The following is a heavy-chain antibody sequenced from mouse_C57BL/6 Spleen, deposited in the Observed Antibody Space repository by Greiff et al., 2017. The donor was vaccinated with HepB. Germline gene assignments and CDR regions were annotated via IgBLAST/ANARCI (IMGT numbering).Heavy chain of an antibody. CDR3: ARVGAAQAFDY. CDR2: IYPGSGNT. Sequence: VKLMESGAELVRPGASVKLSCKASGYTFTDYYINWVKQRPGQGLEWIARIYPGSGNTYYNEKFKGKATLTAEKSSSTAYMQLSSLTSEDSAVYFCARVGAAQAFDYWGQGTTLTVSS. D-gene: IGHD3-2*02. V-gene: IGHV1-76*01. J-gene: IGHJ2*01. CDR1: GYTFTDYY.